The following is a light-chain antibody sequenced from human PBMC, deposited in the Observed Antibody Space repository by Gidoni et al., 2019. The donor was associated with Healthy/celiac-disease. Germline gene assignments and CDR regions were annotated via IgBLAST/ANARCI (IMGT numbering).Light chain of an antibody. CDR3: SSYTSSSTPV. V-gene: IGLV2-14*01. CDR1: SSDVGGYNY. CDR2: EVS. Sequence: QSALTQPASVSGSSGQSITISCTGTSSDVGGYNYVSWYQQNPGKAPKLMIYEVSNRPSGVSNRFSGSKSGNTASLTISGLQAEDEADYYCSSYTSSSTPVFGGGTKLTVL. J-gene: IGLJ2*01.